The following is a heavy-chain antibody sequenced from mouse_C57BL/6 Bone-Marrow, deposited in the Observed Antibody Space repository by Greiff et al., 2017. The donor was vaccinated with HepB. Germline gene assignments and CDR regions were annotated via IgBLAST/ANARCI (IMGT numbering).Heavy chain of an antibody. J-gene: IGHJ4*01. D-gene: IGHD1-1*01. V-gene: IGHV1-74*01. CDR3: AITTVVDAMDY. Sequence: QVQLKQPGAELVKPGASVKVSCKASGYTFTSYWMHWVKQRPGQGLEWIGRIHPSDSDTNYNQKFKGKATLTVDKSSSTAYMQLSSLTSEDSAVYYCAITTVVDAMDYWGQGTSVTVSS. CDR1: GYTFTSYW. CDR2: IHPSDSDT.